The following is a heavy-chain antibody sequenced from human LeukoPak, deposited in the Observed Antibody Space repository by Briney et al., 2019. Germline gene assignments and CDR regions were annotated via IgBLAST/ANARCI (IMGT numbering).Heavy chain of an antibody. CDR3: ARGLRAGWFDP. CDR2: IYYSGST. CDR1: GGSFSGYY. D-gene: IGHD2-15*01. J-gene: IGHJ5*02. V-gene: IGHV4-34*01. Sequence: SETLSLTCAVYGGSFSGYYWSWIRQPPGKGLEWIGNIYYSGSTYYNPSLKSRVTISVDTSKNQFSLKVTSVTAADTAVYDCARGLRAGWFDPWGQGTLVTVSS.